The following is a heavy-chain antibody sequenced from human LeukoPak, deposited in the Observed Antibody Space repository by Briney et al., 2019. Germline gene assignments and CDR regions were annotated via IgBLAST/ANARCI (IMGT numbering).Heavy chain of an antibody. Sequence: GASVKVSCKASGYTFTVYYMHWVRQAPGQGGEWMGWINPNSGGTNSAQKFQGRVTMTRDTPISTAYMELSRLRSDDTAVYYCARDHCSDNDCYEHYYYGMDVWGQGTTVTVSS. J-gene: IGHJ6*02. CDR2: INPNSGGT. D-gene: IGHD2-21*02. CDR3: ARDHCSDNDCYEHYYYGMDV. CDR1: GYTFTVYY. V-gene: IGHV1-2*02.